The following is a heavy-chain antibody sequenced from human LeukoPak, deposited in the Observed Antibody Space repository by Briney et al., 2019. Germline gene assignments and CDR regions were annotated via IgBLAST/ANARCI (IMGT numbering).Heavy chain of an antibody. J-gene: IGHJ3*02. CDR2: IYSGGNT. CDR1: GFTVSNNF. V-gene: IGHV3-53*01. D-gene: IGHD1-26*01. CDR3: ARVGKRVGVDAFDI. Sequence: PGRSLRLSCAASGFTVSNNFMSWVRQAPGKGLEWVSVIYSGGNTYYADSVKGRFTISRDNSKNTLNLQMNSLRAEDTAVYYCARVGKRVGVDAFDIWGQGTVVTVSS.